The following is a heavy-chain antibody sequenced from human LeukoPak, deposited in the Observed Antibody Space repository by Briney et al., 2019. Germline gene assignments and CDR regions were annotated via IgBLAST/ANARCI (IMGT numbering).Heavy chain of an antibody. CDR3: ARGLPISSGWYYFDY. D-gene: IGHD6-19*01. J-gene: IGHJ4*02. Sequence: SETLSLTCTVSGGSISSYYWSWIRQPAGKGLEWIGRIYTSGSTNYNPSLKSRVTMSLDTSKNQFSLKLSSVTAADTAVYYCARGLPISSGWYYFDYWGQGTLVTVSS. V-gene: IGHV4-4*07. CDR2: IYTSGST. CDR1: GGSISSYY.